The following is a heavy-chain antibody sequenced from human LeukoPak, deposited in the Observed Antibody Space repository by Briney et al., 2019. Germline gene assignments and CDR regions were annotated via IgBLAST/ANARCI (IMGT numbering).Heavy chain of an antibody. V-gene: IGHV3-23*01. Sequence: PGGSLRLSCAASGFTFTTYAVSWVRQAPGKGLDWVSTISGSGAFTYYADSVKGRFTISRDNSKNTLYLQMNSPRAADTAVYYCAKAVVSGRSFDYWGQGTLVTVSS. D-gene: IGHD6-19*01. J-gene: IGHJ4*02. CDR1: GFTFTTYA. CDR3: AKAVVSGRSFDY. CDR2: ISGSGAFT.